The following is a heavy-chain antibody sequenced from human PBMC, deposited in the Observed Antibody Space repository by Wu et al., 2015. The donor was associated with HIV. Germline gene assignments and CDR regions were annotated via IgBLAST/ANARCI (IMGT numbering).Heavy chain of an antibody. CDR2: IIPIFGTA. CDR1: GGTFSSYA. CDR3: ARSPNPNRHYYYYYMDV. D-gene: IGHD1-14*01. V-gene: IGHV1-69*12. J-gene: IGHJ6*03. Sequence: QVQLVQSGAEVKKPGSSVKVSCKASGGTFSSYAISWVRQAPGQGLEWMGGIIPIFGTANYAQKFQGRVTITADESTSTAYMELSSLRSEDTAVYYCARSPNPNRHYYYYYMDVWGKGTTVTVSS.